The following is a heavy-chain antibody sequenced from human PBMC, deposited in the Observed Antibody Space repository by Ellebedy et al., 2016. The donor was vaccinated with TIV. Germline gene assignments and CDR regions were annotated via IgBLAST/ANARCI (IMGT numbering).Heavy chain of an antibody. Sequence: ASVKVSXKASGYSFTTYGIIWVREAPGQGLEWMGWISAGTGETKFPQKLQDRLTMTTDTSTSTAYMELRSLRSDDTAVYYCARGASWALLDQDFGGEDYWGQGTLVTVSS. D-gene: IGHD1-26*01. CDR3: ARGASWALLDQDFGGEDY. V-gene: IGHV1-18*01. CDR1: GYSFTTYG. J-gene: IGHJ4*02. CDR2: ISAGTGET.